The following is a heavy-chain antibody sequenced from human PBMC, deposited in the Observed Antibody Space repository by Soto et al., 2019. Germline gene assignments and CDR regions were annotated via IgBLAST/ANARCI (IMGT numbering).Heavy chain of an antibody. CDR1: GYTFTSYY. CDR3: ARIAGITGTGGAFDI. D-gene: IGHD1-7*01. V-gene: IGHV1-46*03. Sequence: ASVKVSCKASGYTFTSYYMHWVRQAPGQGLEWMGIINPSGGSTSYAQKFQGRVTMTRDTSTSTVYMELSSLRSEDTAVYYCARIAGITGTGGAFDIWGHGTMVTVS. CDR2: INPSGGST. J-gene: IGHJ3*02.